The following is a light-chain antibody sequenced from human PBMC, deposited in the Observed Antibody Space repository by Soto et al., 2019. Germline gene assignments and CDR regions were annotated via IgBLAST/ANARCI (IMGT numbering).Light chain of an antibody. CDR3: QQYNSYST. V-gene: IGKV1-5*01. CDR2: DAS. Sequence: DIQMTKSPSTLSAPVGDRVTITCRASQSISSWLAWYQQKPGKAPKLLIYDASSLESGVPSRFSGSGSGTEFTLTISSLQPDDFATYYCQQYNSYSTFGQGTKVEIK. CDR1: QSISSW. J-gene: IGKJ1*01.